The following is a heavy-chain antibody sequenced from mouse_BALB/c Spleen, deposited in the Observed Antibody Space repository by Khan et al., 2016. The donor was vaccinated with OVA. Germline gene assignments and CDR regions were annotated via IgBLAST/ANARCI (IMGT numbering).Heavy chain of an antibody. CDR1: GYTLTDYG. V-gene: IGHV9-3-1*01. Sequence: QIQLVQSGPELKKPGETVKISCKASGYTLTDYGMNWVKQAPGKGLKWMGWINTYTGEPTFADDFKERFAFSLETSASTASLEIINHKNEDTSTYFCARSQGNYLFAYWGQGTLVAVSA. CDR2: INTYTGEP. CDR3: ARSQGNYLFAY. D-gene: IGHD2-1*01. J-gene: IGHJ3*01.